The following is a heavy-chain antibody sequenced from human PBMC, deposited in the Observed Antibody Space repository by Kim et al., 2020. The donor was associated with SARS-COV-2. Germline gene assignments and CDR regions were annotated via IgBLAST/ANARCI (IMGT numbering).Heavy chain of an antibody. J-gene: IGHJ4*02. CDR1: GDSVSSNGAA. Sequence: TLSLTCAISGDSVSSNGAAWNWIRQSPSRGLEWLGRTYYRSKWLNGYAVSLRGRITINPDTSKNQFSLHLNSVTPEDTAVYYCARNFHTGFDYWGQGTLVTVSS. V-gene: IGHV6-1*01. CDR2: TYYRSKWLN. CDR3: ARNFHTGFDY.